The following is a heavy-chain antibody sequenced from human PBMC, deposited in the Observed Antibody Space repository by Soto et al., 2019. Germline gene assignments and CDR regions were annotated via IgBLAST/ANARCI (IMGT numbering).Heavy chain of an antibody. V-gene: IGHV3-21*01. Sequence: GGSLRLSCAASGFTFSSYSMNWVRQAPGKGLEWVSSISSSSSYIYYADSVKGRFTISRDNAKNSLYLQMNSLRAEDTAVYYCAREISAVAGGFDYWGQGTLVTVSS. J-gene: IGHJ4*02. CDR1: GFTFSSYS. CDR2: ISSSSSYI. CDR3: AREISAVAGGFDY. D-gene: IGHD6-19*01.